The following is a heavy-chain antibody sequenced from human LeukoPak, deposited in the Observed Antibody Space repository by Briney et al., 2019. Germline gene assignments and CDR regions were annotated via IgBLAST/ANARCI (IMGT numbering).Heavy chain of an antibody. J-gene: IGHJ5*02. CDR2: ISSSSSTI. Sequence: PGGSLRLSCAAAGFTFSSYSMNWVRQAPGKGLEWGSYISSSSSTIYYADSVKGRFTISRDNAKNSLYLQMNNLRAEDTAVYYCASGAPRDRYCSSTSCPAPWGQGTLVTVSS. CDR3: ASGAPRDRYCSSTSCPAP. D-gene: IGHD2-2*01. CDR1: GFTFSSYS. V-gene: IGHV3-48*01.